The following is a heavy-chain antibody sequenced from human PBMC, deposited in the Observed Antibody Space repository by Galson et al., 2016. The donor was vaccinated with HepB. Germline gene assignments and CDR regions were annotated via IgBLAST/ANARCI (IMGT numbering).Heavy chain of an antibody. CDR3: ARKAKAWAYFDY. Sequence: PALVKPTQTLTLTCTFSGFSLSTSGMCLTWIRQPPGKALERLARIDWDDDKWYNRSLKTRLTISKDTSKNQAVLTMTNKDPVDTATDYCARKAKAWAYFDYWGQGVLVTVSS. D-gene: IGHD1-26*01. CDR2: IDWDDDK. J-gene: IGHJ4*02. V-gene: IGHV2-70*11. CDR1: GFSLSTSGMC.